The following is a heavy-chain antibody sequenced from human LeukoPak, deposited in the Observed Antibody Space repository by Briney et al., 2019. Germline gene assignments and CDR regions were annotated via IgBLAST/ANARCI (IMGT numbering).Heavy chain of an antibody. CDR3: ARSSHRLGYCSGGSCYSHAFDI. CDR1: GFTFSSYW. V-gene: IGHV3-7*01. CDR2: IDPDGSRQ. Sequence: GGSLRLSCVASGFTFSSYWATWVRQAPGKGLEWVANIDPDGSRQYYVDSVKGRFTISKDNAKNSLYLQMNSLRAEDTAVYYCARSSHRLGYCSGGSCYSHAFDIWGQGTMVTVSS. D-gene: IGHD2-15*01. J-gene: IGHJ3*02.